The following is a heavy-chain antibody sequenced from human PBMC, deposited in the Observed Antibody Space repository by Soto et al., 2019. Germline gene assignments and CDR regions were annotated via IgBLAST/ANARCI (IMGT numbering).Heavy chain of an antibody. V-gene: IGHV1-8*01. D-gene: IGHD3-16*01. CDR3: ARAWGYYYYYGMDV. J-gene: IGHJ6*02. CDR2: MNPNSGNT. Sequence: ASVKVSCKASGYTFTSYDINWVRQATGQGLEWMGWMNPNSGNTGYAQKFQGRVTMTRNTPISTAYMELSSLRSEDTAVYYCARAWGYYYYYGMDVWGQGTTVTVSS. CDR1: GYTFTSYD.